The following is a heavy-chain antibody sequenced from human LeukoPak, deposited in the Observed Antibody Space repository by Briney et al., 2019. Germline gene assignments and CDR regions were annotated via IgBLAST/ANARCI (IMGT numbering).Heavy chain of an antibody. V-gene: IGHV4-59*01. Sequence: PSETLSLTCTVSGGSIRSYYWSWIRQPPGKGLEWIGYIYYSGSTNYTPSLKSRVTISVDTSKTQFSLKLSSVTAADTAVYYCARVPPPLGYFDYWGQGTLVTVSS. CDR1: GGSIRSYY. D-gene: IGHD3-16*01. CDR3: ARVPPPLGYFDY. CDR2: IYYSGST. J-gene: IGHJ4*02.